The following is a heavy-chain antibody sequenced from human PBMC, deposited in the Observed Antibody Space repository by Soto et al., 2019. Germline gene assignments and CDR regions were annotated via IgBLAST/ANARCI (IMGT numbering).Heavy chain of an antibody. CDR1: GFTFSSYS. V-gene: IGHV3-21*01. CDR2: ISSSSSYI. D-gene: IGHD6-6*01. Sequence: GGSLRLSCAASGFTFSSYSMNWVRQAPGKGLEWVSSISSSSSYIYYADSVKGRFTISRDNAKNSLYLQMNSLRAEDMAVYYCARDLKYSSSLKGRWFDPWGQGTLVTVSS. CDR3: ARDLKYSSSLKGRWFDP. J-gene: IGHJ5*02.